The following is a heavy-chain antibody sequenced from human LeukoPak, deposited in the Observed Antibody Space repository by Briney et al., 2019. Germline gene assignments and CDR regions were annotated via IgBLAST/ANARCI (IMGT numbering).Heavy chain of an antibody. CDR2: ISGSGGAT. J-gene: IGHJ4*02. V-gene: IGHV3-23*01. CDR1: GFTFRTYC. D-gene: IGHD3-10*01. CDR3: ARGGVDHYGSGTYYLMYYFDH. Sequence: GALRLSCAASGFTFRTYCMSWVRQAPGKGLEWVSGISGSGGATYYADSVKGRFTVSRDDPHNTLYLQMNSVRAEDTAVYFCARGGVDHYGSGTYYLMYYFDHWGQGALVTVSS.